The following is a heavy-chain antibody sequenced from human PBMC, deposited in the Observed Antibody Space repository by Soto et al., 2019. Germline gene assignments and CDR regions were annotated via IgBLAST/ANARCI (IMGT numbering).Heavy chain of an antibody. D-gene: IGHD5-18*01. Sequence: RASVKVSCKASGGTFSSYAISWVRQAPGQGLEWMGGIIPIFGTANYAQKFQGRVTITADESTSTAYMELSSLRSEDTAVYYCARDDVDTAMVNYYYYGMDVWGQGXTVTVSS. CDR1: GGTFSSYA. CDR2: IIPIFGTA. V-gene: IGHV1-69*13. J-gene: IGHJ6*02. CDR3: ARDDVDTAMVNYYYYGMDV.